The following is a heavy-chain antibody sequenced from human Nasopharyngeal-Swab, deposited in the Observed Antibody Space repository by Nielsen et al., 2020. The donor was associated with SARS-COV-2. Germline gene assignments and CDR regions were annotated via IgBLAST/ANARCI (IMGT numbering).Heavy chain of an antibody. D-gene: IGHD1-26*01. CDR1: GGPIGAHS. J-gene: IGHJ6*03. V-gene: IGHV4-30-2*01. Sequence: SETLSLTCAVSGGPIGAHSWSWIRQPPGKGLEWIGYISHSGSTYNNPSLKSRIIISADRSKNQFSLKLNSVTAADTAVYFCARTSGTHYVSYMDVWGKGITVTVS. CDR3: ARTSGTHYVSYMDV. CDR2: ISHSGST.